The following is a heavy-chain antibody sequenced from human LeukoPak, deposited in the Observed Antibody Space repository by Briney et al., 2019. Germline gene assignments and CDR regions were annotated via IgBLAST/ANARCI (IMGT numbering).Heavy chain of an antibody. D-gene: IGHD2-2*01. CDR2: IIGSGGST. CDR1: GFTFSTYA. V-gene: IGHV3-23*01. J-gene: IGHJ4*02. Sequence: GGSLRLSCAASGFTFSTYAMSWVRQAPGKGLEWVSGIIGSGGSTYYADSVKGRFTLSRDNSKSTLYMQMYRPRVEGTVVYYSAKDMNAARWGQGTLVTVSS. CDR3: AKDMNAAR.